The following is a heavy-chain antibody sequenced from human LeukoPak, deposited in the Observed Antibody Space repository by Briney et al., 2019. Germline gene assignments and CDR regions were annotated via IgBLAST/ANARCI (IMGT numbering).Heavy chain of an antibody. CDR1: GFTFSSYG. CDR3: AKDYYGSGSLPDY. J-gene: IGHJ4*02. D-gene: IGHD3-10*01. V-gene: IGHV3-30*18. CDR2: ISYDGSNK. Sequence: PGGSLRLSCAAPGFTFSSYGMHWVRQAPGKGLEWVAVISYDGSNKYYADSVKGRFTISRDNSKNTLYLQMNSLRAEDTAVYYCAKDYYGSGSLPDYWGQGTLVTVSS.